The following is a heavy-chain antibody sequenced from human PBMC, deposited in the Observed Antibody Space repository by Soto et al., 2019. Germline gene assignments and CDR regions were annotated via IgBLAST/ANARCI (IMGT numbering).Heavy chain of an antibody. J-gene: IGHJ6*04. CDR3: ARDGGDIVVVPAASDV. Sequence: GGSLRLSCAASGFTFSSYSMNWVRQAPGKGLEWVSYISSSSSTIYYADSVKGRFTISRDNAKNSLYLQMNSLRAEDTAVYYCARDGGDIVVVPAASDVWGKGTTVTVSS. V-gene: IGHV3-48*01. D-gene: IGHD2-2*01. CDR2: ISSSSSTI. CDR1: GFTFSSYS.